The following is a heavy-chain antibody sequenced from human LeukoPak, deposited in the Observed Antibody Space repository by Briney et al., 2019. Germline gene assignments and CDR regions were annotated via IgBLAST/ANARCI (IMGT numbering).Heavy chain of an antibody. CDR2: MNPNSGNT. Sequence: GASVKVSCKASGFTFTSHDFNWVRQATGQGLEWMGWMNPNSGNTGYAQKFQGRVTMTRDTSISTAYMELSSLRSEDTAVYYCARVVDDYGGNFDPPFDYWGQGTLVTVSS. CDR1: GFTFTSHD. V-gene: IGHV1-8*01. J-gene: IGHJ4*02. CDR3: ARVVDDYGGNFDPPFDY. D-gene: IGHD4-23*01.